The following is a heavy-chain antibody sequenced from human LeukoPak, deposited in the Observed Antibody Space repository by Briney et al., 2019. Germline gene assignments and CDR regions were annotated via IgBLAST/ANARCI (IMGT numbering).Heavy chain of an antibody. Sequence: SVKVSCKASGGTFNSYAISWVRQAPGQGLEWMGGIIPIFGTANYAQKFQGRVTITADESTSTAYMELSSLISEDTAVYYCARDSVSAIGHDAFHIWGQGTMVTVSS. CDR2: IIPIFGTA. J-gene: IGHJ3*02. V-gene: IGHV1-69*01. CDR1: GGTFNSYA. CDR3: ARDSVSAIGHDAFHI. D-gene: IGHD3-10*01.